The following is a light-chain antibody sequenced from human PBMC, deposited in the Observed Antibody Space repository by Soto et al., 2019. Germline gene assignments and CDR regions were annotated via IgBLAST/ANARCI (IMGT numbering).Light chain of an antibody. V-gene: IGLV2-23*02. J-gene: IGLJ1*01. Sequence: QSVLTQPASVSGSPGQSITISCTGTSSDVGSSKLVSWYQQYPGEAPKLMIYEVSKRPSGVSNRFSGSKSGNTASLTISGLQAEDEADYYCCSYAGSSTYVFGTGTKLTVL. CDR2: EVS. CDR1: SSDVGSSKL. CDR3: CSYAGSSTYV.